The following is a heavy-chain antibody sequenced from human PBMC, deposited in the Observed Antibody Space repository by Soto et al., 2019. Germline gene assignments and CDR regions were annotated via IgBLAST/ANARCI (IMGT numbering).Heavy chain of an antibody. V-gene: IGHV1-3*01. CDR3: ARAAYCGSDSCSDAFDI. J-gene: IGHJ3*02. D-gene: IGHD2-21*02. Sequence: ASVKVSCKASGYTFTNYAIHWVRQAPGQRLEWMGWINAGNGNTKYSQQFQGRVTITRDTSASTAYMELSSLRSEDTAVYYCARAAYCGSDSCSDAFDIWGQGTVVTVSS. CDR1: GYTFTNYA. CDR2: INAGNGNT.